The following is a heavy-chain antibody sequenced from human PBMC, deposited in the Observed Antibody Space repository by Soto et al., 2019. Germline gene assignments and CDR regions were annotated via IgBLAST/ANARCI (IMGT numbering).Heavy chain of an antibody. CDR1: GYTFTSNS. J-gene: IGHJ6*03. Sequence: APVKVSCKASGYTFTSNSVSWVRQAPVQGLEWMGWISADNDYTNYPQKLQGRVTMITDTSTSTAYMELRSLRSDDTAVYYCARAVFFVFPAAPTTDIYTHVWGKGPTVTV. CDR3: ARAVFFVFPAAPTTDIYTHV. CDR2: ISADNDYT. V-gene: IGHV1-18*01. D-gene: IGHD2-2*01.